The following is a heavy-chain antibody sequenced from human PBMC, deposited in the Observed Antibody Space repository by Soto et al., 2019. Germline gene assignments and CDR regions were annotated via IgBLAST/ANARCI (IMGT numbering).Heavy chain of an antibody. J-gene: IGHJ2*01. CDR1: GFSLSNGRGG. CDR2: IFSNDEK. V-gene: IGHV2-26*02. CDR3: ARIWRSSGGVNYFDL. Sequence: QVTLKESGPVLVKPTETLTLTCTVSGFSLSNGRGGVSWIRQPPGKALECLAHIFSNDEKSYSTSLKSRLTISKDTSASQVVLITTNMDPVDTATYYCARIWRSSGGVNYFDLWGRGTLVTVSS. D-gene: IGHD6-19*01.